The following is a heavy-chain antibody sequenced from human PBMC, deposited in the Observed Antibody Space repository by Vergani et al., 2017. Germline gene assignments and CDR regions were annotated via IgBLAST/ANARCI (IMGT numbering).Heavy chain of an antibody. V-gene: IGHV3-30*03. J-gene: IGHJ4*02. D-gene: IGHD2-8*01. CDR1: GFTFSSYG. Sequence: QVQLVESGGGVVQPGRSLRLSCAASGFTFSSYGMHWVRQAPGKGLEWVAVISYDGSNKYYADSVKGRFTISRDNSKNTLYLQMNSLRAEDTAVYYCARDPYCTNGVCSIFDYWGQGTLVTVSS. CDR3: ARDPYCTNGVCSIFDY. CDR2: ISYDGSNK.